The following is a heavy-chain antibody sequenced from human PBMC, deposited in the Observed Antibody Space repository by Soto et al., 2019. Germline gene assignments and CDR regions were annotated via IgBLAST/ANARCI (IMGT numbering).Heavy chain of an antibody. Sequence: GGSLRLSCAASGFTFSSYAMHWVRQAPGKGLEWVAVISYDGSNKYYADSVKGRFTISRDNSKNTLYLQMNSLRAEDTAVYYCARDLAYYGSGSYGGYGMDVWGQGTTVTVSS. CDR1: GFTFSSYA. J-gene: IGHJ6*02. D-gene: IGHD3-10*01. V-gene: IGHV3-30-3*01. CDR3: ARDLAYYGSGSYGGYGMDV. CDR2: ISYDGSNK.